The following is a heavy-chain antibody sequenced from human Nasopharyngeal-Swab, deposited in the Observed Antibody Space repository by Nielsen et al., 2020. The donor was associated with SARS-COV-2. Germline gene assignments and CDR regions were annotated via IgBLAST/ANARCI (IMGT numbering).Heavy chain of an antibody. J-gene: IGHJ5*02. D-gene: IGHD2-2*01. Sequence: SETLSLTCTVSGGSISSSCYYWGWIRQPPGMGLVGIGSIYYSGSTYYNPSLKSRVTISVDTSKNQFSLKLSSVTAADTAVYYCARVKGYQLLSSAAPNWFDPWGQGTLVTVSS. CDR2: IYYSGST. V-gene: IGHV4-39*07. CDR1: GGSISSSCYY. CDR3: ARVKGYQLLSSAAPNWFDP.